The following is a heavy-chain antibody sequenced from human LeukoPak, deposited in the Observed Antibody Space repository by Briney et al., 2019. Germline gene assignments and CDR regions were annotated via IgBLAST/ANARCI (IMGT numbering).Heavy chain of an antibody. V-gene: IGHV1-69*01. D-gene: IGHD3-22*01. CDR3: ARGLRGGHYYDRSGYYAY. CDR1: GGTFSNYA. J-gene: IGHJ4*02. CDR2: IIPIFGTA. Sequence: SVKVSCKASGGTFSNYAFSWVRQAPGQGLEWMGGIIPIFGTADYAQKFQGRVTITADESTSTAYMELSSLRSEDTALYYCARGLRGGHYYDRSGYYAYWGQGTLVTVSS.